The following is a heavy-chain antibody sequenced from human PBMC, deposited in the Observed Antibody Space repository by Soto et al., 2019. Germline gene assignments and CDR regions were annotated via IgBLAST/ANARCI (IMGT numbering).Heavy chain of an antibody. CDR3: ASPPPTVTRRYYYYGMDV. J-gene: IGHJ6*02. V-gene: IGHV3-30-3*01. Sequence: GGSLRLSCAASGFTFSSYAMHWVRQAPGKGLEWVAVISHDGSNKYYADSVKGRFTISRDNSKNTLYLQMNSLRAEDTAVYYCASPPPTVTRRYYYYGMDVWGQGTTVTVSS. CDR1: GFTFSSYA. CDR2: ISHDGSNK. D-gene: IGHD4-17*01.